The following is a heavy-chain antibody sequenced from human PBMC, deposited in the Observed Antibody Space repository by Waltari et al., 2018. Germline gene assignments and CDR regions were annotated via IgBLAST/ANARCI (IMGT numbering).Heavy chain of an antibody. CDR3: TKGNDYSDS. CDR1: GFTFSSSG. CDR2: ISYDGKKQ. J-gene: IGHJ4*02. V-gene: IGHV3-30*18. Sequence: QVQLVESGGGVVQPGRSLRLSCSASGFTFSSSGMHWVRQAPGKGLDGVAGISYDGKKQNYIDSVRGRFTISRDNSKNTLYLQMNSLTIEDTSIYYCTKGNDYSDSWGQGTLVSVSS.